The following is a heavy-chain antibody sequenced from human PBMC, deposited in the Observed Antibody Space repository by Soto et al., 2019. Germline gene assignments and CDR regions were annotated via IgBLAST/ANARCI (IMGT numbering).Heavy chain of an antibody. CDR3: AKDRVESLVVVAAMAPGY. CDR2: ISYDGSNK. D-gene: IGHD2-15*01. CDR1: GFTFSSYG. Sequence: PGGSLRLSCAASGFTFSSYGMHWVRQAPGKGLEWVAVISYDGSNKYYADSVKGRFTISRDNSKNTLYLQMNSLRAEDTAVYYCAKDRVESLVVVAAMAPGYWGQGTLVTVSS. V-gene: IGHV3-30*18. J-gene: IGHJ4*02.